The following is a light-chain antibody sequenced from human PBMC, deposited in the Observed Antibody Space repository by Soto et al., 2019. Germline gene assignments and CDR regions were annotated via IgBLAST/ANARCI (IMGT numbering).Light chain of an antibody. J-gene: IGKJ1*01. CDR1: HSISSW. CDR2: KAS. CDR3: QQYNSPWT. V-gene: IGKV1-5*03. Sequence: DIQMTQSPSTLSASVGDRVTITCRASHSISSWLAWYQQKPGKAPKLRIYKASSLERGVPSTFSGSGSGTEFTLTISSLQPDDFATYYCQQYNSPWTFGQGTKVEIK.